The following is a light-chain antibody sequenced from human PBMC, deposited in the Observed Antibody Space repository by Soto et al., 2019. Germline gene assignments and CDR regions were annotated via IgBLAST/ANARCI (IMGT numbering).Light chain of an antibody. V-gene: IGKV3-20*01. Sequence: IIMAQSPATLSVSPGERVTISCRTSHSVNSHVAWYQQKRGQAPRLLIHDASSRVTGIPDRFSGSGSGTDFTLTIARLEPEDFAVYCCQQYQSLTFGGGTKVDIK. CDR1: HSVNSH. CDR2: DAS. CDR3: QQYQSLT. J-gene: IGKJ4*01.